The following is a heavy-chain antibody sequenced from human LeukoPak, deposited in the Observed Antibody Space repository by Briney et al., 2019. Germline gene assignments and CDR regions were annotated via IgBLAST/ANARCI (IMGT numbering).Heavy chain of an antibody. V-gene: IGHV3-21*01. Sequence: GGSLRLSCAASGFTFSSYSMNWVRQAPGKGLEWVSSISSSSSYIYYADSVKGRFTISRDNAKNSLYLQMNSLRAEDTAVYYCARDRVDIVATIQGDTHLIYYGMDVWGQGSTVTVSS. D-gene: IGHD5-12*01. CDR2: ISSSSSYI. CDR1: GFTFSSYS. CDR3: ARDRVDIVATIQGDTHLIYYGMDV. J-gene: IGHJ6*02.